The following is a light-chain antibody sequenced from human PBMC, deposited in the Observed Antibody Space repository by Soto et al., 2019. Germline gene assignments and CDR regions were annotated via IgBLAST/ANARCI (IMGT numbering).Light chain of an antibody. CDR3: QQYDGLPIT. V-gene: IGKV1-33*01. CDR1: QGISNY. CDR2: AAS. J-gene: IGKJ4*01. Sequence: DIQMTQSPSSLSASVGDRVIITCQASQGISNYLNSYQQKPGKAPKLLIYAASNLETGVPPRFSGGGSATHFTFIISSLQPEDIATYYFQQYDGLPITFGGGTKVGI.